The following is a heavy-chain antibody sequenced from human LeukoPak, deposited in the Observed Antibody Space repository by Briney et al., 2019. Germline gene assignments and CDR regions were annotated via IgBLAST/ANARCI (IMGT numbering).Heavy chain of an antibody. Sequence: SETLSLTCTVSGGSISSYYWSWIRKPPWTGLELIGSIYYSGSTYYNPSLKSPVNISVDKSKNQFSLKLSAVPAADTAVYYCARDLYSSRTNDAFVIWGQGTMVTVSS. CDR2: IYYSGST. V-gene: IGHV4-59*12. D-gene: IGHD6-13*01. CDR1: GGSISSYY. J-gene: IGHJ3*02. CDR3: ARDLYSSRTNDAFVI.